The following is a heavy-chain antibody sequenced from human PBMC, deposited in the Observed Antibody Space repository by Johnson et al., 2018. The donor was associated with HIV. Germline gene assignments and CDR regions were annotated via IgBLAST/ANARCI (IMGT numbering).Heavy chain of an antibody. CDR1: GFTFSSYG. CDR2: IGYDGSNK. D-gene: IGHD2-15*01. Sequence: QVQLVESGGGVVQPGRSLRLSCAASGFTFSSYGMHWVRQAPGQGLEWVAVIGYDGSNKYYADSVKGRFTISRDNSKNTLYLQMNSRRVEDTAVYYCATDPGYCSGGSCYTLIGWGVWGQGTMVTVSS. V-gene: IGHV3-33*01. CDR3: ATDPGYCSGGSCYTLIGWGV. J-gene: IGHJ3*01.